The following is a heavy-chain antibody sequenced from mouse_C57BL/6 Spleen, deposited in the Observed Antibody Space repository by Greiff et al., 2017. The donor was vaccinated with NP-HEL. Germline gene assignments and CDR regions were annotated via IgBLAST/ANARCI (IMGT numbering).Heavy chain of an antibody. V-gene: IGHV5-4*01. D-gene: IGHD1-1*02. CDR2: ISDGGSYT. Sequence: EVQRVESGGGLVKPGGSLKLSCAASGFTFSSYAMSWVRQTPEKRLEWVATISDGGSYTYYPDNVKGRFTISRDNAKNNLYLQMSHLKSEDTAMYYCARDVLFSYAMDYWGQGTSVTVSS. CDR1: GFTFSSYA. J-gene: IGHJ4*01. CDR3: ARDVLFSYAMDY.